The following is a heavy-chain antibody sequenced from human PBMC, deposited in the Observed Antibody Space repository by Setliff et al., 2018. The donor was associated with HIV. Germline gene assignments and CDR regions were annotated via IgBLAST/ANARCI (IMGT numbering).Heavy chain of an antibody. CDR3: ARGTTLNVVPDAFDI. CDR1: DYSISTTYF. Sequence: SETLSLTCSVSDYSISTTYFWAWIRQPPGKGLEWIGYIYHAGNTYYNPSLKSRVTISVDTSKNQISLRLNSLTAADTAVYYCARGTTLNVVPDAFDIWGQGTMVTVSS. V-gene: IGHV4-38-2*01. CDR2: IYHAGNT. J-gene: IGHJ3*02. D-gene: IGHD4-17*01.